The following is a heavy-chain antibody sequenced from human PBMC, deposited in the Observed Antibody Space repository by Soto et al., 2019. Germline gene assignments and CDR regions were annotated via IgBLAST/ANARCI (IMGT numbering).Heavy chain of an antibody. Sequence: EVQLLESGGGLVQPGGSLRLSCAASGFTFSSYGMSWVRQAPGKGLEWVSSISASGGSTSYADSVKGRFTISRDNSKNPLYLQMNSLRAEDTAVYYCARGGWQLFEYWGQGTLVTVSS. CDR3: ARGGWQLFEY. D-gene: IGHD3-10*01. J-gene: IGHJ4*02. CDR2: ISASGGST. V-gene: IGHV3-23*01. CDR1: GFTFSSYG.